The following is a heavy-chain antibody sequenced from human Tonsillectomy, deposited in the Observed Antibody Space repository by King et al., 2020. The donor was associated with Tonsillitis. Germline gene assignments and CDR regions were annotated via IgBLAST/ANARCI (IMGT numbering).Heavy chain of an antibody. CDR2: IYSGGSST. CDR1: GFTFSSYA. CDR3: AKDQFGSSSWYSSGMDV. V-gene: IGHV3-23*03. Sequence: VQLVESGGGLVQPGGSLRLSCAASGFTFSSYAMSWVRQAPGKGLEWVSVIYSGGSSTYYADSVKGRFTISSDNSKNTLYLQMNSLRAEDTAVYYCAKDQFGSSSWYSSGMDVWGQGTTVTVSS. J-gene: IGHJ6*02. D-gene: IGHD6-13*01.